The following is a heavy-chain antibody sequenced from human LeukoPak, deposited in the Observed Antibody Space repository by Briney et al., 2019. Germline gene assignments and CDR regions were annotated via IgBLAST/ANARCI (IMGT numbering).Heavy chain of an antibody. V-gene: IGHV3-21*01. D-gene: IGHD4-17*01. CDR3: ARDRSMTTVYYYYYMDV. CDR2: INSDGIWI. CDR1: GFTFSRYS. Sequence: PGGSLRLSCAASGFTFSRYSMNWIRQAPGKGLEWVASINSDGIWIYYADSLKGRFTISRDNAKNSLYLQMNSLRAEDTAAYYCARDRSMTTVYYYYYMDVWGKGTTVTVSS. J-gene: IGHJ6*03.